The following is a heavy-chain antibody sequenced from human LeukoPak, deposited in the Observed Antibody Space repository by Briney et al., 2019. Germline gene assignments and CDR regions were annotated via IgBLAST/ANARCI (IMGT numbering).Heavy chain of an antibody. CDR3: ARVRCGGDCYYYFNGIVV. D-gene: IGHD2-21*02. Sequence: PSETLSLTCAVSGGSISTYYWSWIRQPPGKGLEWIGHIYTSGSTKYNPSLKSRVTMSVDTSKTQLSLKLSSVTAAHTAVYYCARVRCGGDCYYYFNGIVVWGQGATVTVSS. V-gene: IGHV4-4*07. CDR2: IYTSGST. CDR1: GGSISTYY. J-gene: IGHJ6*02.